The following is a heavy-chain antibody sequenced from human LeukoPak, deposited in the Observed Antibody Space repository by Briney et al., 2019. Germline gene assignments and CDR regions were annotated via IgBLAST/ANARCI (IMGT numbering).Heavy chain of an antibody. CDR3: ARVRYYYDSSGYSSQYYFDY. J-gene: IGHJ4*02. CDR2: IYYSGST. V-gene: IGHV4-59*01. Sequence: SETLSLTCAVYGGSFSGYYWSWIRQPPGKGLEWIGYIYYSGSTNYNPSLKSRVTISVDTSKNQFSLKLSSVTAADTAVYYCARVRYYYDSSGYSSQYYFDYWGQGTLVTVSS. D-gene: IGHD3-22*01. CDR1: GGSFSGYY.